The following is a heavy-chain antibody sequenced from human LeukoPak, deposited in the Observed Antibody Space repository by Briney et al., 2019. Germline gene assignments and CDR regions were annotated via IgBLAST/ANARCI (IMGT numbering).Heavy chain of an antibody. V-gene: IGHV4-34*01. Sequence: SETLSLTCAVYGGSFSGYYWSWIRQPPGKGLEWIGEINHSGSTNYNPSLKSRVTISVDTSKNQFSLKLSSVTAADTAVYYCARDWFPAARRREFDPWGQGTLVTVSS. D-gene: IGHD2-2*01. J-gene: IGHJ5*02. CDR3: ARDWFPAARRREFDP. CDR1: GGSFSGYY. CDR2: INHSGST.